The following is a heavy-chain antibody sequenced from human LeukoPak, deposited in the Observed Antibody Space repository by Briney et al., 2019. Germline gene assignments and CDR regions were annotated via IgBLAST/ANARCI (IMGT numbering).Heavy chain of an antibody. CDR3: ARGGSSSWYGS. Sequence: GGSLRLSCAASGFTFSSYWMHWVRQAPGKGLVWVSRINSDGSTTSHADSVTGRFTISRDNAKNTLFLQMNSLRAEDTAVYYCARGGSSSWYGSWGQGTLVTVSS. CDR2: INSDGSTT. J-gene: IGHJ5*01. V-gene: IGHV3-74*01. CDR1: GFTFSSYW. D-gene: IGHD6-13*01.